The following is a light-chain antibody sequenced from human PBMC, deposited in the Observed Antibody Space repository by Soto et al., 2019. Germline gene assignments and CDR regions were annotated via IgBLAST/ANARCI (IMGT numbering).Light chain of an antibody. CDR3: QQSFRTPRT. CDR2: RAS. J-gene: IGKJ1*01. Sequence: DIHMTQSPSSLSASVGYRFTITCRARQSVRSHLNWFQQKPGKAPDLLIYRASTLQFGVPSRFSGSGSGTDFILTISNLPPEDFAIYYCQQSFRTPRTFGQGTKVDIK. V-gene: IGKV1-39*01. CDR1: QSVRSH.